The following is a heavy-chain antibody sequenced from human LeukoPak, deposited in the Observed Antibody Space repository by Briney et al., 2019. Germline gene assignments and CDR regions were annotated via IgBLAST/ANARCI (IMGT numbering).Heavy chain of an antibody. CDR2: IYYSGST. CDR3: ARGRIYYDSSGYLRD. V-gene: IGHV4-59*01. J-gene: IGHJ4*02. CDR1: GGSISSYY. D-gene: IGHD3-22*01. Sequence: SETLSLTCTVSGGSISSYYWSWIRQPPGKGLEWIGYIYYSGSTNYNPSLKSRVTISVDTSKNQFSLKLSSVTAADTAVYYCARGRIYYDSSGYLRDWGQGTLVTVSS.